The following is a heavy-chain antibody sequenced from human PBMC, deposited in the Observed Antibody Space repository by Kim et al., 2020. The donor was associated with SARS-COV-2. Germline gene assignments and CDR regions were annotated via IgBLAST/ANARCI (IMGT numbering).Heavy chain of an antibody. CDR1: GFTFDDYT. Sequence: GGSLRLSCAASGFTFDDYTMHWVRQAPGKGLEWVSLISWDCGSTYYADSVKGRFTISRDNSKNSLYLQMNSLRTEDTALYYCAKDMDGWWSNYHYYYGMDVWGQGTTVTVSS. D-gene: IGHD4-4*01. J-gene: IGHJ6*02. V-gene: IGHV3-43*01. CDR2: ISWDCGST. CDR3: AKDMDGWWSNYHYYYGMDV.